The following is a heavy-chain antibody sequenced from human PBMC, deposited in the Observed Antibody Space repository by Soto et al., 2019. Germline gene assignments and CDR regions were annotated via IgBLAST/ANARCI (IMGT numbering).Heavy chain of an antibody. CDR2: IYYSGST. V-gene: IGHV4-59*01. D-gene: IGHD3-10*01. J-gene: IGHJ6*03. Sequence: PSETLSLTCTVSGGSISSYYWSWIRQPPGKGLEWIGYIYYSGSTNYNPSLKSRVTISVDTSKNQFSLKLSSVTAADTAVYYFACLGGDYYYGSGRRDYYYMDVWGKGTTVTVSS. CDR1: GGSISSYY. CDR3: ACLGGDYYYGSGRRDYYYMDV.